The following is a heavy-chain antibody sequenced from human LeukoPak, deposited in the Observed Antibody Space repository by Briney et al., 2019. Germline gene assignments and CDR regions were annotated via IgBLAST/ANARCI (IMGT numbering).Heavy chain of an antibody. CDR2: IYYSGST. D-gene: IGHD4-11*01. CDR1: GGSISSGDYY. J-gene: IGHJ6*03. V-gene: IGHV4-30-4*08. CDR3: ARGYSNFPYYYMDV. Sequence: ASQTLSLTCTVSGGSISSGDYYWNWIRQPPGKGLEWIGNIYYSGSTYYNPSRKSRVTISVDTSKNQFSLQLSSVTAADTAVYYCARGYSNFPYYYMDVWGKGTTVTVSS.